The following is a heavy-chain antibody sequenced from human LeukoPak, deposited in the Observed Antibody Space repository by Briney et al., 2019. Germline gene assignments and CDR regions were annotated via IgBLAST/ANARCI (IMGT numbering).Heavy chain of an antibody. J-gene: IGHJ4*02. CDR1: GIIFSDAW. CDR2: ISNSGGST. V-gene: IGHV3-23*01. CDR3: AKEGFDS. Sequence: GGSLRLSCAVSGIIFSDAWMNWVRQAPGKGLEWVSSISNSGGSTYYADSVKGRFTISRDNSKNTLYLQMNSLRAEDTAVYYCAKEGFDSWGQGTLVTVSS.